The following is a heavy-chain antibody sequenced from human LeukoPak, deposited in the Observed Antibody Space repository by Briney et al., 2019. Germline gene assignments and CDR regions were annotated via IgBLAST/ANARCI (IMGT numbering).Heavy chain of an antibody. J-gene: IGHJ4*02. CDR3: ASSDFWSGYYIDY. CDR2: IYTSGST. CDR1: GVSISSGSYY. V-gene: IGHV4-61*02. D-gene: IGHD3-3*01. Sequence: SETLSLTCTVSGVSISSGSYYWSWIRQPAGKGLEWIGRIYTSGSTNYNPSLKSRVTISVDTSKNQFSLKLSSVTAADTAVYYCASSDFWSGYYIDYWGQGTLVTVSS.